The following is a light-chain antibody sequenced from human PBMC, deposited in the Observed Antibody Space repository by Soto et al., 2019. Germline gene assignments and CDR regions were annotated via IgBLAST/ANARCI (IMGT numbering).Light chain of an antibody. CDR3: QQSSSAPFS. CDR1: QSISSY. CDR2: GGS. J-gene: IGKJ3*01. Sequence: DIQMTQSPSSLSASVGDRVTITCRASQSISSYLNWYQQKPGKAPKLLIYGGSSLKSWVPSHFSGSGSGTDFTLTIRSLQPEDFAIYYCQQSSSAPFSFGPGTKVDVK. V-gene: IGKV1-39*01.